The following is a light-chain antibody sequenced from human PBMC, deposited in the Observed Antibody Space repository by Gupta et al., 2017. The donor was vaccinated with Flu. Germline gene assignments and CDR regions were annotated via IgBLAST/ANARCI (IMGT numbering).Light chain of an antibody. CDR2: DVS. J-gene: IGLJ2*01. V-gene: IGLV2-23*02. CDR1: SGDVGSYDL. CDR3: CSEAGSRTHVV. Sequence: QSALTQPASVSGSPGPSITISCIGSSGDVGSYDLVYWYQQHPGKAPKLIIYDVSKWPSGVANRFSGSKSGNTASLTISGLQTEDEADYYCCSEAGSRTHVVFGGGTKLTVL.